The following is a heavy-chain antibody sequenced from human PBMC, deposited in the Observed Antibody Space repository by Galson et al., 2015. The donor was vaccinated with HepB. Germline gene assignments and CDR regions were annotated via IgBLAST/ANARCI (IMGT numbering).Heavy chain of an antibody. J-gene: IGHJ4*02. CDR2: INAGNSDT. Sequence: SGSTFTNYAVQWVRQAPGQRLEWMAWINAGNSDTRYSQKFQGRVTLTRDASASTAYMELSSLRSEDAAVYYCARGIWLRAAGKGAYYFDSWGQGTLVTVSS. CDR3: ARGIWLRAAGKGAYYFDS. V-gene: IGHV1-3*01. D-gene: IGHD6-25*01. CDR1: GSTFTNYA.